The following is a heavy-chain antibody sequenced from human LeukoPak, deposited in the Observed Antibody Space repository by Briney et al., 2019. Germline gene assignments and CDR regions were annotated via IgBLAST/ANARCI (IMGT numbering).Heavy chain of an antibody. CDR3: ARRAYCGGDCYLDY. CDR2: IYPGDSDT. V-gene: IGHV5-51*01. Sequence: GESLKISCKGSGYLFTTYWIGWVRQLPGKGLEWMGIIYPGDSDTRYSPSFQGQVIISADKSISTAYLQWSSLKASDTAMYYCARRAYCGGDCYLDYWGQGTLVTVSS. CDR1: GYLFTTYW. J-gene: IGHJ4*02. D-gene: IGHD2-21*02.